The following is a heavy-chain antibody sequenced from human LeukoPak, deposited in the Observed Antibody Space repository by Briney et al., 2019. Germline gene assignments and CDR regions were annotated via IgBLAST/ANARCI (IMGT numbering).Heavy chain of an antibody. CDR3: ARHRPAKHYYDSSAYSPFDY. D-gene: IGHD3-22*01. J-gene: IGHJ4*02. CDR2: IIPMFGTA. Sequence: GSSVKVSCKASGGTFSSYAWVRQAPGQGLEWMGGIIPMFGTAKYAQKFQGRVTITADESTSTAYMELSSLRFEDTAVYYCARHRPAKHYYDSSAYSPFDYWGQGTLVTVSS. V-gene: IGHV1-69*01. CDR1: GGTFSSYA.